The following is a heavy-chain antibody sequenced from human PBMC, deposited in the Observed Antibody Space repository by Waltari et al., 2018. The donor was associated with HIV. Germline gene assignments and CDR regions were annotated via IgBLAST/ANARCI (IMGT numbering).Heavy chain of an antibody. CDR3: ARGPHTSIFGVVKYFQP. CDR1: GGSFNGFS. Sequence: VQLQQWGTGRLMPSETLSLTCAGCGGSFNGFSWTWIRQSPGNGLEWIGEVDYRGDTNYKPSLKSRLTISVDTSKNQFSLKLTSMTTADTGLYYCARGPHTSIFGVVKYFQPWGQGTLVTVSS. J-gene: IGHJ1*01. V-gene: IGHV4-34*02. CDR2: VDYRGDT. D-gene: IGHD3-3*01.